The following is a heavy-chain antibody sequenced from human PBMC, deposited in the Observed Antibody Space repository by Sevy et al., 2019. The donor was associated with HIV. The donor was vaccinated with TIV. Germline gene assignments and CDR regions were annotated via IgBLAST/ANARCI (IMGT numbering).Heavy chain of an antibody. Sequence: ASVKVSCKASGGTFSSYAISWVRQAPGQGLEWMGGIIPIFGTANYAQKFQGRVTITADESTRTAYMELGSLRSEDTAVYYCARARITGTTYYYYYGMDVWGQGTTVTVSS. V-gene: IGHV1-69*13. CDR2: IIPIFGTA. J-gene: IGHJ6*02. CDR1: GGTFSSYA. CDR3: ARARITGTTYYYYYGMDV. D-gene: IGHD1-7*01.